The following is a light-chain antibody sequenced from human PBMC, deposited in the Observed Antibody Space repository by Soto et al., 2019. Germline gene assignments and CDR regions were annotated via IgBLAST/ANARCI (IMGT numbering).Light chain of an antibody. CDR3: GSYTTSSTWV. Sequence: QSVLTQPASVSGSPGQSITISCTGTNSDIGRYNYVSWYQQYPGKAPKLMISVVSNRPSGISNRFSGSKSGNTASLTISGLQAEDEADYYCGSYTTSSTWVFGGGTKVTVL. CDR2: VVS. V-gene: IGLV2-14*01. CDR1: NSDIGRYNY. J-gene: IGLJ3*02.